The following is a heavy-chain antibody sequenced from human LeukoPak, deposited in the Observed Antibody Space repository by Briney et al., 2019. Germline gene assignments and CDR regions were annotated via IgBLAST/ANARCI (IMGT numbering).Heavy chain of an antibody. CDR2: IYASGSS. J-gene: IGHJ3*01. V-gene: IGHV4-61*02. Sequence: PSETLSLTCTVSGGSISSGNDYWNWIRQPAGKGLEWIGRIYASGSSNYNPSLKSRVTISVDTSKNQVSLKLTSVTAADTAIYYCARATAWIDAFDFRGQGTMVTVSS. CDR3: ARATAWIDAFDF. CDR1: GGSISSGNDY. D-gene: IGHD5-12*01.